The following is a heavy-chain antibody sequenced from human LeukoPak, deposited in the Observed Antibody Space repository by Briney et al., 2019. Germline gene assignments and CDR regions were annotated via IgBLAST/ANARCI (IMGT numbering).Heavy chain of an antibody. CDR3: AREGVFTMVRGVITNWFDP. V-gene: IGHV4-38-2*02. Sequence: SETLSLTCTVSGYSISSGYYWGWIRQPPGKGLEWIGSIYHSGSTYYNPSLKSRVTISVDTSKNQFSLKLSSVTAADTAVYYCAREGVFTMVRGVITNWFDPWGQGTLVTVSS. J-gene: IGHJ5*02. CDR1: GYSISSGYY. D-gene: IGHD3-10*01. CDR2: IYHSGST.